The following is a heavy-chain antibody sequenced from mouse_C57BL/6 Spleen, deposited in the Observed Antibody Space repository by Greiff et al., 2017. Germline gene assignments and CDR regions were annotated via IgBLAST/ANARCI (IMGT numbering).Heavy chain of an antibody. V-gene: IGHV5-4*01. J-gene: IGHJ2*01. CDR1: GFTFSSYA. CDR3: ARDRPFDY. CDR2: ISDGGSYT. Sequence: EVMLVESGGGLVKPGGSLKLSCAASGFTFSSYAMSWVRQTPEKRLEWVATISDGGSYTYYPDNVKGRFTISRDTAKNNLYLQMSHLKAEDTAMYYCARDRPFDYWGKGTTLTVSS.